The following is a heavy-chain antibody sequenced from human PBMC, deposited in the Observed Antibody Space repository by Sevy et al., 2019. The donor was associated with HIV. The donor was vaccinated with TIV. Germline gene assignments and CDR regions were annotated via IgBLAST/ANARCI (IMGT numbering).Heavy chain of an antibody. V-gene: IGHV3-30-3*01. Sequence: GGSLRPSCAASGFTFSSYAMHWVRQAPGKGLEWVAVISYDGSNKYYADSVKGRFTISRDNSKNTLYLQMNSLRAEDTAVYYCARDPDYYDSSGYQEAFAFDIWGQGTMVTVSS. CDR2: ISYDGSNK. CDR1: GFTFSSYA. CDR3: ARDPDYYDSSGYQEAFAFDI. J-gene: IGHJ3*02. D-gene: IGHD3-22*01.